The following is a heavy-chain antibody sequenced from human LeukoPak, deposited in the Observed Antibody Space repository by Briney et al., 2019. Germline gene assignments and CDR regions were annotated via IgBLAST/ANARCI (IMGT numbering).Heavy chain of an antibody. J-gene: IGHJ6*04. CDR2: IYYTGNT. D-gene: IGHD1-26*01. V-gene: IGHV4-59*01. Sequence: SETLSLTCTVSGGSSIGYYWSWIRLPPGKGLEYVGYIYYTGNTNYNPSLKSRVTISIDTSKNQFSLTLRSVTAADTAIYYCVRDVDSGTYHLGYVGGKGTSVTVSS. CDR1: GGSSIGYY. CDR3: VRDVDSGTYHLGYV.